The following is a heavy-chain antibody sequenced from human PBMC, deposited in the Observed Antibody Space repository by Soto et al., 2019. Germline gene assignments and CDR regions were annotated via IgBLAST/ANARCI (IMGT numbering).Heavy chain of an antibody. D-gene: IGHD3-10*01. J-gene: IGHJ4*02. CDR3: AREVEGSYSPADF. Sequence: QVQLVQSGPEVKKPGASVTVSCKTSGYTFTDHGIDWVRQAPGQGLEWVGWVSSYNGNTNYAYNFTDRVIMTTDASTSTAYMELRGLRSDDTAVYYCAREVEGSYSPADFWGPGTPVTVSS. CDR2: VSSYNGNT. CDR1: GYTFTDHG. V-gene: IGHV1-18*01.